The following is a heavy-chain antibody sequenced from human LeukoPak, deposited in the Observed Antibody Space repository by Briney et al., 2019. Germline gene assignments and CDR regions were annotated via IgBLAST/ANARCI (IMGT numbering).Heavy chain of an antibody. CDR3: ARGSAGIFDY. CDR2: IKQDGSEK. J-gene: IGHJ4*02. Sequence: GGSLRLSCAASGFTFSSYSMNWVRQAPGKGLEWVANIKQDGSEKYYVDSVKGRFTISRDNAKNSLYLQMNSLRAEDTAVYYCARGSAGIFDYWGQGTLVTVSS. V-gene: IGHV3-7*01. CDR1: GFTFSSYS.